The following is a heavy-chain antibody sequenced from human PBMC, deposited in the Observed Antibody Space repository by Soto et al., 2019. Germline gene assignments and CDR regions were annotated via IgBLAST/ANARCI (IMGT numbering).Heavy chain of an antibody. CDR3: AREGRHSGGMRESWFDP. Sequence: SQTLSLTCAVSGDSISSRSHYWNWIRRVPGKGLESIGYIFYTGATYYNPSLRGRISMSVDTSKNQFSLTLRSVTAADTAIYYCAREGRHSGGMRESWFDPWGQGTQVTVSS. V-gene: IGHV4-31*02. J-gene: IGHJ5*02. CDR2: IFYTGAT. D-gene: IGHD3-10*01. CDR1: GDSISSRSHY.